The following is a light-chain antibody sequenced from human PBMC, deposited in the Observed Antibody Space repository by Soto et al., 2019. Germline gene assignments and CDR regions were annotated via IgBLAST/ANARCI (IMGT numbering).Light chain of an antibody. CDR2: AAS. Sequence: DIQMTQSPSSLSASVGDRITITCRASQTISSYLNWYQQQPGKAPNLLIYAASSLQSGVPSRFSGSGSGTDFILTISSLQPEDSATYYCQQSYTTPPWTFGQGTKVEIK. CDR1: QTISSY. CDR3: QQSYTTPPWT. J-gene: IGKJ1*01. V-gene: IGKV1-39*01.